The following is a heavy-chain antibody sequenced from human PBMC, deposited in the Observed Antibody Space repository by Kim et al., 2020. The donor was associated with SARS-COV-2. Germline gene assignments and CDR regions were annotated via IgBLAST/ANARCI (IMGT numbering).Heavy chain of an antibody. J-gene: IGHJ6*03. CDR1: SDSIRSGDYY. Sequence: SETLSLTCTVSSDSIRSGDYYWSWIRQPPGQGLEWIGYIYSTGRTYYNPSLKSRGSISVDTSKNQFSLKLSSVTGADTAVYYCARAPRVGTFHYYYFMDVWGEGTTVTVSS. CDR3: ARAPRVGTFHYYYFMDV. CDR2: IYSTGRT. D-gene: IGHD1-26*01. V-gene: IGHV4-30-4*01.